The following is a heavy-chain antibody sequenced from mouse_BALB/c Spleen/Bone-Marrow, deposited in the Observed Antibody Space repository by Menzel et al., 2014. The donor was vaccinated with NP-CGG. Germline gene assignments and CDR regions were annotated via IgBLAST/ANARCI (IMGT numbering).Heavy chain of an antibody. CDR1: GYSFTTYW. Sequence: QVQLKESGAELVKPGASVRLPCKASGYSFTTYWIHWVKQRPGQGLEWIGEINPSNGRTNYNEKFKSKATLTVDKSSSTAYMQLSSLTSEDSAVYYCARYDGPAWFAYWGQGTLVTVSA. CDR2: INPSNGRT. V-gene: IGHV1S81*02. CDR3: ARYDGPAWFAY. J-gene: IGHJ3*01. D-gene: IGHD2-3*01.